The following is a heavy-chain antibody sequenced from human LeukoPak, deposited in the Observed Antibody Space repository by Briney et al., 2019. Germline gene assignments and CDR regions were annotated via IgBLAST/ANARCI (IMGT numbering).Heavy chain of an antibody. CDR2: ITTTGDT. CDR1: GFSFSSHG. CDR3: ARGSTFGGVISDF. V-gene: IGHV3-21*04. Sequence: GTLRLSCAGSGFSFSSHGMNWVRQAPGKGLEWVSTITTTGDTYYAGSVKGRFTISRDNANNSLHLQMNSLRVEDTGIYFCARGSTFGGVISDFWGQGTLVTVSS. J-gene: IGHJ4*02. D-gene: IGHD3-16*02.